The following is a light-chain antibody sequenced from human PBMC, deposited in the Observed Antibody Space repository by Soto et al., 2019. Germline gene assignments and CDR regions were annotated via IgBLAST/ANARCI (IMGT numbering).Light chain of an antibody. CDR1: QSVLYSSNNKNY. V-gene: IGKV4-1*01. J-gene: IGKJ2*01. CDR2: WSS. Sequence: DIVMTQSPDSLAVSLGERATINCKSSQSVLYSSNNKNYLAWYQQRPGQPPKLLIYWSSTRESGVPDRFSGSGSETDFTLTITSRQAEDVAVYHCQKDESTPPPLGQRTKLEIK. CDR3: QKDESTPPP.